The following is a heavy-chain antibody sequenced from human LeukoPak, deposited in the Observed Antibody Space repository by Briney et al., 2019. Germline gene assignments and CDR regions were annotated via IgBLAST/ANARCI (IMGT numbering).Heavy chain of an antibody. J-gene: IGHJ4*02. Sequence: GGSLRLSCAASGFTFSSYAMSWVRQAPGKGLEWVSAISGSGGSTNYADSVKGRFTISRDNSKNTLYLQMNSMRAEDTAVYYCAKVFSSSSTDYWGQGTLVTVSS. V-gene: IGHV3-23*01. D-gene: IGHD6-6*01. CDR1: GFTFSSYA. CDR3: AKVFSSSSTDY. CDR2: ISGSGGST.